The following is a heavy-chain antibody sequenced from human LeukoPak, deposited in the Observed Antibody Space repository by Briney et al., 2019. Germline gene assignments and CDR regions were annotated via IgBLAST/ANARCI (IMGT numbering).Heavy chain of an antibody. J-gene: IGHJ4*02. CDR2: INTNTGNP. D-gene: IGHD6-19*01. CDR1: GYTFTSYA. V-gene: IGHV7-4-1*02. CDR3: ARQGQWLVRPYYFDY. Sequence: GASVKVSCKASGYTFTSYAMNWVRQAPGQGLEWMGWINTNTGNPTYAQGFTGRFVFSLDTSVSTAYLQISSLKAEDTAVYYCARQGQWLVRPYYFDYWGQGTLVTVSS.